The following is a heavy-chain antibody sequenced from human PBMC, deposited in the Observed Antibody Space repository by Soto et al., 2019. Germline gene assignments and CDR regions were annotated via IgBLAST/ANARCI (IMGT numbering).Heavy chain of an antibody. CDR3: ARGGQDFWSGPFDY. D-gene: IGHD3-3*01. CDR2: IDNSGNT. J-gene: IGHJ4*02. CDR1: DGSISTYF. Sequence: SETLSLTCTVSDGSISTYFCNWIRPPAGKGLEWIGRIDNSGNTNYNPSLKSRVTMSADTSRNQFSLKLNSVTAADTAVYYCARGGQDFWSGPFDYWGQGALVTVS. V-gene: IGHV4-4*07.